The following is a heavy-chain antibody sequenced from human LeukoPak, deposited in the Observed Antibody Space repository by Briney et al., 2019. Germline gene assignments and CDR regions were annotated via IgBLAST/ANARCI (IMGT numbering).Heavy chain of an antibody. J-gene: IGHJ3*02. CDR1: GGSISSGTYY. V-gene: IGHV4-61*02. CDR2: FYSSGST. D-gene: IGHD6-13*01. Sequence: SETLSLTCTVSGGSISSGTYYWSWIRQPAGKGLEMIGRFYSSGSTNYNPSLKSRVTISVDTSKNQFSLKLSSVTAADTAVYYCARSRRQQLEDAFDIWGQGTMVTVSS. CDR3: ARSRRQQLEDAFDI.